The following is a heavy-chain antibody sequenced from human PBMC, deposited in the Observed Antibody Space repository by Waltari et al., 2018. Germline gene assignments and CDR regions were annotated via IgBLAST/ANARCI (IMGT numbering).Heavy chain of an antibody. CDR3: VRDRGGLTHFDWFLSV. Sequence: QVHLQESGPGLVKPSETLSLTCTVSGGTITGHHWGWVRQPPGMGLEWIGYMYYTGRVNSTPSFRSRITMSVDTSKNLFFLNLSSVTAADTAMYYCVRDRGGLTHFDWFLSVWGQGKMVLVSS. J-gene: IGHJ3*01. CDR1: GGTITGHH. CDR2: MYYTGRV. V-gene: IGHV4-59*11. D-gene: IGHD3-9*01.